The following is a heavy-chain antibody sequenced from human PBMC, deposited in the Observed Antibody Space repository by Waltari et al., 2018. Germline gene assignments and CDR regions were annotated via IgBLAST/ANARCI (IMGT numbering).Heavy chain of an antibody. CDR2: IYSGGST. Sequence: EVQLVESGVGLIQPGGSLRLSCAVSGFTVSNNYMSWVRQAPGKGLEWVSVIYSGGSTYYADSVKGRFTISRDSSENTVYLQMSSLRAEDKALYYCARLDFWTGSYYWGQGTLVTVSS. J-gene: IGHJ4*02. V-gene: IGHV3-53*01. CDR1: GFTVSNNY. D-gene: IGHD3-3*01. CDR3: ARLDFWTGSYY.